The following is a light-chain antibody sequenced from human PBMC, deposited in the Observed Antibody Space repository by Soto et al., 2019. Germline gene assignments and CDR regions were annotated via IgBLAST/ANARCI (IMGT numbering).Light chain of an antibody. J-gene: IGKJ1*01. CDR3: VQHNSYPRT. CDR2: ATS. V-gene: IGKV1-17*02. Sequence: DIQMTQSPSSLSASVGDRVTITCRASQGIGSDAGWYQQKPGKPPKRLIYATSILQSGIPSRFSGGGSGTDFTLTISNLQPEDFATYYCVQHNSYPRTFGQGTRVEMK. CDR1: QGIGSD.